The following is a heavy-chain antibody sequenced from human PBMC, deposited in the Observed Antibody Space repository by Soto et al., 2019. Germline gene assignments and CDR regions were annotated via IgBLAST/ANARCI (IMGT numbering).Heavy chain of an antibody. J-gene: IGHJ4*01. Sequence: GGSLRLCCTTSGFSFGDYAMSWFRQAPGKGLEWVGFIRSKAYGGTTDYAASVEGRFSISRDDSKSIAYLQMNSLKTEDTAVYYCTREAIRIVPITNSFPYRRHATLVSASS. CDR2: IRSKAYGGTT. V-gene: IGHV3-49*03. CDR1: GFSFGDYA. D-gene: IGHD3-22*01. CDR3: TREAIRIVPITNSFPY.